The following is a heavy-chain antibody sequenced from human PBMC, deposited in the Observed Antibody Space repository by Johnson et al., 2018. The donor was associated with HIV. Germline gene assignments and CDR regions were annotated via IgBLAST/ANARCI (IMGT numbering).Heavy chain of an antibody. J-gene: IGHJ3*02. CDR2: IDWNGGSI. V-gene: IGHV3-11*01. CDR3: ARCGYSNDCDVVDI. Sequence: QVRLVESGGGLVKPGGSLRLSCAASGFTFSDHYMSWIRQAPGKGLEWVSSIDWNGGSIGYADSVKGRFTISRDNAKNSLYLQMNSLRAEDTAVYYCARCGYSNDCDVVDIWGQGTMVIVSS. CDR1: GFTFSDHY. D-gene: IGHD1-26*01.